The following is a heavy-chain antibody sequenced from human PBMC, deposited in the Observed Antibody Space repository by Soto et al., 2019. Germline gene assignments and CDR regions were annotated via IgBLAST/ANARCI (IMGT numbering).Heavy chain of an antibody. CDR2: IYPGDSDT. CDR3: ARRLSGPKEEYDAYYFYGLDV. J-gene: IGHJ6*02. V-gene: IGHV5-51*01. CDR1: GYSFTSYW. D-gene: IGHD3-3*01. Sequence: GESLKISCKGSGYSFTSYWIGWVRQMPGKGLEWMGIIYPGDSDTRYSPSFQGQVTISADKSTNTAYLHWSSLKASDTAVYYCARRLSGPKEEYDAYYFYGLDVWGQGTTVTVSS.